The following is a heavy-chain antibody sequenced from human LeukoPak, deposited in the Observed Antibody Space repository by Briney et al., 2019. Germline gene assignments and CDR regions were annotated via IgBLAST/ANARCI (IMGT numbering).Heavy chain of an antibody. CDR2: ISSSSSYI. J-gene: IGHJ4*02. Sequence: GGSLRLSCAASGFPFSTYWITWVRQAPGKGLEWVSSISSSSSYIYYEDSVKGRFTISRDNAKNSLYLQMNSLRAEDTAVYYCAGRSGSLLGGSKVDYWGQGTLVTVSS. V-gene: IGHV3-21*01. D-gene: IGHD1-26*01. CDR1: GFPFSTYW. CDR3: AGRSGSLLGGSKVDY.